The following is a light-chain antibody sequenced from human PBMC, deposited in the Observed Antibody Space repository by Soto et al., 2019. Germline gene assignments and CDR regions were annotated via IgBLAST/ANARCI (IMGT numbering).Light chain of an antibody. V-gene: IGKV3-20*01. CDR2: GAS. CDR3: QQYDNAPQT. Sequence: EIVLMQSPGTLSLSPGERATLSCRASQTLSRTYLAWYQQKPGQAPRVLIYGASKRATGIPDRFSGSGSGTDFSLTISRLEPEDFAVYYCQQYDNAPQTYGQGTKVEIK. J-gene: IGKJ2*01. CDR1: QTLSRTY.